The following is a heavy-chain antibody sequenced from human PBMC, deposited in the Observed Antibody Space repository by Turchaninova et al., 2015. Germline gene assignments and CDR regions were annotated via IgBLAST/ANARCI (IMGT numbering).Heavy chain of an antibody. CDR2: INHSGST. V-gene: IGHV4-34*01. Sequence: QVQLQQWGAGLLKPSETLSLTCAVYGGSFSGFYWTWIRQPPGKGLEWVEEINHSGSTNYNPALQSRVTISVDTSESQFSLKGAAVTAADTAVYYCARGYRLDYWGLGTLVTVSS. CDR1: GGSFSGFY. CDR3: ARGYRLDY. J-gene: IGHJ4*02.